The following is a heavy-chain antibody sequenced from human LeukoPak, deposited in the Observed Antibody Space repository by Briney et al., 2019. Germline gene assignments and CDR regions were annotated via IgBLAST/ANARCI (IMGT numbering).Heavy chain of an antibody. CDR1: GGYFSGYY. Sequence: PSETLSLTCAVYGGYFSGYYWSWIRQPPGKGLEWIGEINHSGSTNYNPSLKSRVTISVDTSKNQFSLKLSSVTAADTAVYYCARWKWDGYCSGGSCYGDWFDPWGQGTLVTVSS. D-gene: IGHD2-15*01. CDR3: ARWKWDGYCSGGSCYGDWFDP. J-gene: IGHJ5*02. V-gene: IGHV4-34*01. CDR2: INHSGST.